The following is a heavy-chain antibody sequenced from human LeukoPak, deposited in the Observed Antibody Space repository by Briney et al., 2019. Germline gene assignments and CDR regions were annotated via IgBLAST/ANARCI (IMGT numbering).Heavy chain of an antibody. Sequence: SETLSLTCTVSGGSISSSSYYWGWIRQPPGKGLEWIGSIYYSGSTYYNPSLKSRVTISVDTSKNQFSLKLSSVTAADTAVYYCARGLYYDSSGRNWFDPWGQGTLVTVSS. CDR3: ARGLYYDSSGRNWFDP. V-gene: IGHV4-39*07. D-gene: IGHD3-22*01. CDR2: IYYSGST. CDR1: GGSISSSSYY. J-gene: IGHJ5*02.